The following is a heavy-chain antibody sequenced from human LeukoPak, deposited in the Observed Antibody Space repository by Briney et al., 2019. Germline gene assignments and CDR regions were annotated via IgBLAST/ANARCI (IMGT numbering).Heavy chain of an antibody. J-gene: IGHJ4*02. Sequence: PGGSLRLSCAASGFTFSSHSLSWVRQAPGKGLEWVSSISGDSHQIFYADSVKGRFTISRDNAKNSLYLQMNSLKAEDTAVYYCAKFETVAVVVMDFWGQGTLVTVSS. D-gene: IGHD6-19*01. CDR1: GFTFSSHS. CDR2: ISGDSHQI. CDR3: AKFETVAVVVMDF. V-gene: IGHV3-21*01.